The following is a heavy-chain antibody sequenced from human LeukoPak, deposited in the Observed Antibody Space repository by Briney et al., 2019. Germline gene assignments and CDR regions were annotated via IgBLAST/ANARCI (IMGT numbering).Heavy chain of an antibody. Sequence: PVASVKVSCKASVYSFTGYYLHWVRQAPGQALEWMGWINSNSGGRNYAQKFQGRVTMTKDTSINTAYMELSSLTSDDTAVYYCATLTAASGYYFDSWGQGTLVTVSS. CDR1: VYSFTGYY. CDR2: INSNSGGR. D-gene: IGHD6-13*01. CDR3: ATLTAASGYYFDS. V-gene: IGHV1-2*02. J-gene: IGHJ4*02.